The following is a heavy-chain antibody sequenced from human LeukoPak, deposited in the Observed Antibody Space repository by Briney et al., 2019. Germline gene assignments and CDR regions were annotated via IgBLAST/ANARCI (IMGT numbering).Heavy chain of an antibody. J-gene: IGHJ3*02. CDR2: IYHSGST. CDR3: ARDLRAFDI. V-gene: IGHV4-38-2*02. Sequence: KPSETLSLTCTVSGYSISSGYYWGWIRQPPGKGLEWIGSIYHSGSTYYNPSLKSRVTISVDTSKNQFSLKLSSVTAADTAVYYCARDLRAFDIWGQGTMVTVSS. CDR1: GYSISSGYY.